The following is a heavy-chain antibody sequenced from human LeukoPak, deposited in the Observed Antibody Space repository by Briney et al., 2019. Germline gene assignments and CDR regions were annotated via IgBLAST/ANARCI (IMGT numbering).Heavy chain of an antibody. CDR1: GFTFSSYS. CDR3: ARPYYYDSSGYYYHDAFDI. CDR2: ISSSSYI. V-gene: IGHV3-21*01. D-gene: IGHD3-22*01. Sequence: PGGSLRLSCAASGFTFSSYSMNWVRQAPGKGLEWVSSISSSSYIYYADSVKGRSTISRDNAKNSLYLQMNSLRAEDTAVYYCARPYYYDSSGYYYHDAFDIWGQGTMVTVSS. J-gene: IGHJ3*02.